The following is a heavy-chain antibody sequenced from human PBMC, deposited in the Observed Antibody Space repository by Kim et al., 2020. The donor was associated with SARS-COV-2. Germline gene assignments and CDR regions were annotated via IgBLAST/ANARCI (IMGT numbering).Heavy chain of an antibody. V-gene: IGHV7-4-1*02. CDR2: P. J-gene: IGHJ4*02. CDR3: ARLTSQKDFDY. Sequence: PTYAQGFTGRFVFSLDTSVSTAYLQISSLKAEDTAVYYCARLTSQKDFDYWGQGTLVTVSS. D-gene: IGHD4-17*01.